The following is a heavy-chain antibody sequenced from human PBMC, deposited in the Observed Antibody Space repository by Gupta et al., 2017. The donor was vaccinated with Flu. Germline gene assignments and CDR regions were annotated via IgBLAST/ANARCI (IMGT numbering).Heavy chain of an antibody. D-gene: IGHD3-9*01. Sequence: CGWIRQPPGKGLEWIGSIYYSGSTYYNPSLKSRVTISVDTSKNQFSLKLSSVTAAETAVYYCARAYYDILTGYYPYGMDVWCQGTTVTVSS. CDR2: IYYSGST. CDR3: ARAYYDILTGYYPYGMDV. J-gene: IGHJ6*02. V-gene: IGHV4-39*01.